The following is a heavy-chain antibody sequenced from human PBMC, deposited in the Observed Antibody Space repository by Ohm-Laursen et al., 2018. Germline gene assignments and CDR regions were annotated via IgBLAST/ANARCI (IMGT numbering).Heavy chain of an antibody. Sequence: GSLRLSCTASGFTFSNYAMSWVRQAPGKGLEWVSTISGSGSNTYYADSVKGRFTISRDNSKNTLYLQMNSLRAEDTAVYYCAKSNSNYRTPFIDYWGQGTLVTVSS. CDR2: ISGSGSNT. J-gene: IGHJ4*02. CDR3: AKSNSNYRTPFIDY. D-gene: IGHD4-11*01. V-gene: IGHV3-23*01. CDR1: GFTFSNYA.